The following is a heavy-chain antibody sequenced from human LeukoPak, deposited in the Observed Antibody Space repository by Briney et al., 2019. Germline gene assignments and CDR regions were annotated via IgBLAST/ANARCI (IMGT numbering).Heavy chain of an antibody. CDR3: ARGSYYYDSRGNRDAFDI. CDR2: IYTSGST. CDR1: GDSISIYY. V-gene: IGHV4-4*07. Sequence: PSETLSLTCTVSGDSISIYYWSWIRQLAGKGLEWIGRIYTSGSTNYNPSLKTRVSMSVDTSKNQFSLKLNSVTAADTAVYYCARGSYYYDSRGNRDAFDIWGQGTMVTVSS. J-gene: IGHJ3*02. D-gene: IGHD3-22*01.